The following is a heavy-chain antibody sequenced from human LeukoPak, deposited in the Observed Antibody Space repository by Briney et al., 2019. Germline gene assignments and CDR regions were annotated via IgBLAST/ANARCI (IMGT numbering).Heavy chain of an antibody. J-gene: IGHJ5*02. CDR2: ISDDGIKI. CDR3: GKGPGYSVYDNLPHH. Sequence: SCKASGYTFTDYSMHWVRQAPGKGLEWVAVISDDGIKIYYGDSVKGRFTISRDNSKNTLNLQMDSLRADDTAVYYCGKGPGYSVYDNLPHHWGQGTLVTVSS. V-gene: IGHV3-30*04. CDR1: GYTFTDYS. D-gene: IGHD5/OR15-5a*01.